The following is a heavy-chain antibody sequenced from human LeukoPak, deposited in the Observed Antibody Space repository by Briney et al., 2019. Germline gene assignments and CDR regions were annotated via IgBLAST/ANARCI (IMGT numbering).Heavy chain of an antibody. J-gene: IGHJ4*02. D-gene: IGHD3-16*02. CDR3: ARGSEGLRLGELSFLFDY. Sequence: SETLSLTCTVSGGSISSYYWSWIRQPPGKGLEWIGYIYYSGSTNYTPSLKSRVTISVDTSKNQFSLKLSSVTAADTAVYYCARGSEGLRLGELSFLFDYWGQGTLVTVSS. CDR2: IYYSGST. CDR1: GGSISSYY. V-gene: IGHV4-59*01.